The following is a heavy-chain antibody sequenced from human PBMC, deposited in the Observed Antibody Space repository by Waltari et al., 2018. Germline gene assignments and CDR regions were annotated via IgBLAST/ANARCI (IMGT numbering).Heavy chain of an antibody. D-gene: IGHD3-10*01. CDR2: IYSSGTT. J-gene: IGHJ5*02. CDR3: ARLGFGSGIEGAWFDP. Sequence: QVQLHESGPGLVKPSETLSLTCTVSGASISTNYWSWLRQPAGKGLEWIGRIYSSGTTNYTPSLKSRVTMSVDRPKNQLSLKVQSVTAADTAVYYCARLGFGSGIEGAWFDPWGQGTQVTVSS. V-gene: IGHV4-4*07. CDR1: GASISTNY.